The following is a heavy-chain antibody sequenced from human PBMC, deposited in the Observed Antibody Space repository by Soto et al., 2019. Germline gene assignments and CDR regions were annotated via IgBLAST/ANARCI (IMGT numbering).Heavy chain of an antibody. CDR1: GGSFSGYY. CDR2: INHSGST. CDR3: ARDRYSSSGADAFDI. V-gene: IGHV4-34*01. J-gene: IGHJ3*02. D-gene: IGHD6-13*01. Sequence: QVQLQQWGAGLLKPSETLSLTCAVYGGSFSGYYWSWIRQPPGKGLEWIGEINHSGSTNYNPSLKSRGTISVDTSKDQFSLKLSSVTAADTAVYYCARDRYSSSGADAFDIWGQGTMVTVSS.